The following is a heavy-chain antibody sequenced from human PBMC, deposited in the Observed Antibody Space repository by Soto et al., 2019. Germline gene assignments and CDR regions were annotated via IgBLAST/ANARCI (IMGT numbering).Heavy chain of an antibody. CDR1: GFTFSSYG. V-gene: IGHV3-33*01. CDR3: ARDPATIFGDGYYYYYMDV. J-gene: IGHJ6*03. Sequence: GGSLRLSCAASGFTFSSYGMHWVRQAPGKGLEWVAVIWYDGSNKYYADSVKGRFTISRDNSKNTLYLQMNSLRAEDTAVYYCARDPATIFGDGYYYYYMDVWGKGTTVTVSS. CDR2: IWYDGSNK. D-gene: IGHD3-3*01.